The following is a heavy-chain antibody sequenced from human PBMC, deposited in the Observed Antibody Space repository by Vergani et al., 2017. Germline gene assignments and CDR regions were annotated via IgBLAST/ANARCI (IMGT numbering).Heavy chain of an antibody. J-gene: IGHJ6*02. V-gene: IGHV3-11*04. CDR3: ARARRYDFWSGYPTSYGMDV. CDR2: ISSSSSTI. D-gene: IGHD3-3*01. Sequence: QVQLVESGGGLVKPGGSLRLSCAASGFTFSDYYMSWIRQAPGKGLEWVSYISSSSSTIYYADSVKGRFTISRDNAKNSLYLQMNSLRAEDTAVYYCARARRYDFWSGYPTSYGMDVWGQGTTVTVSS. CDR1: GFTFSDYY.